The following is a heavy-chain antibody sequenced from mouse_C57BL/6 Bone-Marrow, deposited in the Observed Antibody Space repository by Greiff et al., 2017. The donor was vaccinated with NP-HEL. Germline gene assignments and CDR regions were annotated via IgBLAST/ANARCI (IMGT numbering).Heavy chain of an antibody. Sequence: ESGPGLVKPSQSLSLTCSVTGYSITSGYYWNWIRQFPGNKLEWMGYISYDGSNNYNPSLKNRISITRDTSKNQFFLKLNSVTTEDTATYDCARAITTVDLYFDYWGQGTTLTVSS. CDR3: ARAITTVDLYFDY. J-gene: IGHJ2*01. CDR2: ISYDGSN. CDR1: GYSITSGYY. D-gene: IGHD1-1*01. V-gene: IGHV3-6*01.